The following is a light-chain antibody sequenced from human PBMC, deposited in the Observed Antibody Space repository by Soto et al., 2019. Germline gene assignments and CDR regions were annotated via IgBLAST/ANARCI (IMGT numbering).Light chain of an antibody. J-gene: IGKJ1*01. CDR3: QQYGSSPRT. CDR1: RSVTNNY. V-gene: IGKV3-20*01. CDR2: GAS. Sequence: PGERATLSCRASRSVTNNYLAWHQQKPGQTPRLLIYGASSRATGIPDRFSGSGSGTDFTLTISRLEPEDFAVYYCQQYGSSPRTFGQGTTGDIK.